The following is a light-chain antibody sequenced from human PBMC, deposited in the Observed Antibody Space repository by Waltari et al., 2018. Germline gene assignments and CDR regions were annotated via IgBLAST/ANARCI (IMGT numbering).Light chain of an antibody. V-gene: IGKV3-20*01. J-gene: IGKJ1*01. Sequence: EILLTQPPATLSLSPGERPTLACRASQSVGRSLAWYQQKPGQAPRLLIYDASRRATGIPDRFSGSGSGTDFSLTISTLEPEDFAVYYCQHYVRLPATFGQGTKVEI. CDR1: QSVGRS. CDR2: DAS. CDR3: QHYVRLPAT.